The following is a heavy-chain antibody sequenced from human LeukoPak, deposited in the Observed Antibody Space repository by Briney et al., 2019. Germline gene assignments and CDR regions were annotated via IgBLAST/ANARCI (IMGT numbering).Heavy chain of an antibody. CDR3: ARGVVVSPGIYGLVDY. Sequence: SETLSLTCTVSGGSISSYYWSWIRQPPGKGLEWIGYIYYSGSTNYNPSLKSRVTISVDTSKNQFSLKLSSVSAADTAVYYCARGVVVSPGIYGLVDYWGQGTLVTVSS. CDR1: GGSISSYY. V-gene: IGHV4-59*01. D-gene: IGHD3-22*01. J-gene: IGHJ4*02. CDR2: IYYSGST.